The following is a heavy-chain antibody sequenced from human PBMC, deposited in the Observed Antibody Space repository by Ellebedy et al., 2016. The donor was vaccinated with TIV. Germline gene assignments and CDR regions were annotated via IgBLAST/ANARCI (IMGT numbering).Heavy chain of an antibody. Sequence: ASVKVSXXASEGIFKNYGLTWVRRAPGQGLEWIGGTIPIFKTTRYAQKFQGRVTITADESAGTVYMELRSLRSDDTAVYYCAKVGATRVANFEHWGQGTLVTVSS. CDR2: TIPIFKTT. V-gene: IGHV1-69*13. D-gene: IGHD1-26*01. CDR1: EGIFKNYG. J-gene: IGHJ4*02. CDR3: AKVGATRVANFEH.